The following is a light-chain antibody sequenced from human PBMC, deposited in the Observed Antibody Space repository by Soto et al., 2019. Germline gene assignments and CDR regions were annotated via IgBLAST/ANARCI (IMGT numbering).Light chain of an antibody. CDR2: DAS. CDR1: QSVSSR. Sequence: EIVMTQSPATLSVSPGERATLSCRASQSVSSRLAWYQQKRGQAPRLLIYDASTRATGIPARFSGSGSGTEFILTISGLEPEDSGIYHCHQHGGSPETFGQGTKVDIK. J-gene: IGKJ1*01. CDR3: HQHGGSPET. V-gene: IGKV3-15*01.